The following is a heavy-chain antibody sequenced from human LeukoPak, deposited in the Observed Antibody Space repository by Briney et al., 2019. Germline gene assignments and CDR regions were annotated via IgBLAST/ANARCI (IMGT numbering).Heavy chain of an antibody. CDR3: ARDRGELPDKPLFDY. Sequence: SETLSLTCTVSGGSISGYYWSWIRQPPGKGLEWIGYIYYSGSTNYNPSLKRRVTISVDTSKNQFSLKLSSVTAADTAVYSCARDRGELPDKPLFDYWGQGTLVTVSS. V-gene: IGHV4-59*01. D-gene: IGHD1-26*01. CDR2: IYYSGST. CDR1: GGSISGYY. J-gene: IGHJ4*02.